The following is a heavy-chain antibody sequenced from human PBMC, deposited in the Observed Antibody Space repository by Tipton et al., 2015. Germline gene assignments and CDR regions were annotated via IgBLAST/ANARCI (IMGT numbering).Heavy chain of an antibody. CDR1: GGSISSDNRY. CDR3: ARLEEDCSDNICFAFGP. V-gene: IGHV4-39*01. J-gene: IGHJ5*02. Sequence: TLSLTCTVSGGSISSDNRYWGWIRQPPGKGLEWIGNIYYSGSTYYKTSLKSRVTISVDPSKNQFSLKLSSVTAADTAVCYCARLEEDCSDNICFAFGPWGQGTLVTVSS. D-gene: IGHD2-2*01. CDR2: IYYSGST.